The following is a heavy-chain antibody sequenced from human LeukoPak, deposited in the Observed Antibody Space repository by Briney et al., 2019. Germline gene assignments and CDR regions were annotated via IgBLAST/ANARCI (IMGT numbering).Heavy chain of an antibody. CDR2: ISYDGSNK. CDR1: GFTFSSYA. Sequence: PGRSLRLSCAASGFTFSSYAMHWVRQAPGKGLEWVAVISYDGSNKYYADSVKGRFTISRDNSKNTLYLQMSSLRAEDTAVYYCAKDRGRRLGINYWGQGTLVTVSS. D-gene: IGHD7-27*01. V-gene: IGHV3-30*04. J-gene: IGHJ4*02. CDR3: AKDRGRRLGINY.